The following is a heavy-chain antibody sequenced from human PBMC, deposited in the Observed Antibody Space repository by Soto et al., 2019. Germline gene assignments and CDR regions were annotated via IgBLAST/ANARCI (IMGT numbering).Heavy chain of an antibody. CDR2: IYHSVST. J-gene: IGHJ4*02. CDR1: GYSISSGYY. D-gene: IGHD6-19*01. Sequence: SETLSLTCAVSGYSISSGYYWGGIRQPPGKGLEWIATIYHSVSTYYNPSLNSRVTISVDTSKNQFSLKLSYVTAAATAVYSCERTYSSGWSGVDLFFDSWGQGTLVTVSS. CDR3: ERTYSSGWSGVDLFFDS. V-gene: IGHV4-38-2*01.